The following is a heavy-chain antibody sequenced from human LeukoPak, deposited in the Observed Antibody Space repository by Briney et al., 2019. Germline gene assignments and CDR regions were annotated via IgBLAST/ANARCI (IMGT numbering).Heavy chain of an antibody. D-gene: IGHD4-17*01. J-gene: IGHJ4*02. V-gene: IGHV3-11*01. CDR3: ARDPSDYGDSPDY. CDR2: ISSSGSTI. Sequence: GGSLRLSCAASGFTFSDYYMSWIRQAPGKGLERVSYISSSGSTIYYADSVKGRFTISRDNAKNSLYLQMNSLRAEDTAVYYCARDPSDYGDSPDYWGQGTLVTVSS. CDR1: GFTFSDYY.